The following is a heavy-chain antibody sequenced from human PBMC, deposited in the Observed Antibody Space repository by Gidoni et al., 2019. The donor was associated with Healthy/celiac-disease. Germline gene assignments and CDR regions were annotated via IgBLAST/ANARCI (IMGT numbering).Heavy chain of an antibody. CDR3: ARRGGQEAFDI. CDR1: GFTFSSYS. V-gene: IGHV3-21*01. Sequence: EVQLVESGGGLVKPGGSLRLSCAASGFTFSSYSMNWVRQAPGKGLEWVSSISSSSNYIYYADSVKGRFTISRDNAKNSLYLQMNSLRAEDTAVYYCARRGGQEAFDIWGQGTMVTVSS. J-gene: IGHJ3*02. CDR2: ISSSSNYI. D-gene: IGHD3-10*01.